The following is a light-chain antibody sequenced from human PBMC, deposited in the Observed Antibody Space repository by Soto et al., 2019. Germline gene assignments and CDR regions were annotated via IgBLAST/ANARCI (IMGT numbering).Light chain of an antibody. CDR1: QSVSNNY. Sequence: EVVMTQSPGTLSLSPGERATLSCRASQSVSNNYLAWYQQRPGHAPRLLIYGASKRATGIPDKFSGSGSGTDFTLSVNRLEPEDVAVYYCQQYGSTPYTFGRGTKLEIE. CDR2: GAS. J-gene: IGKJ2*01. CDR3: QQYGSTPYT. V-gene: IGKV3-20*01.